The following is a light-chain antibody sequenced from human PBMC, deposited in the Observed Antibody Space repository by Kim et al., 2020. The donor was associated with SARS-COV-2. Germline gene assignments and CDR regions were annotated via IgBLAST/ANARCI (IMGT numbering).Light chain of an antibody. CDR3: CSYAGNNNLV. Sequence: GQSVTISCTGTSSDIGVYNYGSWYQQYPGRAPQLMIYEVTKRPSGVPDRFSGSKSGNTASLTVSGLQADDEADYYCCSYAGNNNLVFGGGTQLTVL. CDR2: EVT. J-gene: IGLJ3*02. V-gene: IGLV2-8*01. CDR1: SSDIGVYNY.